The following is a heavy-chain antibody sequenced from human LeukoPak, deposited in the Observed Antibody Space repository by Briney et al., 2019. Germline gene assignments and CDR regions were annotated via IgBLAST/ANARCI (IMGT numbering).Heavy chain of an antibody. CDR1: GYSFTSYW. D-gene: IGHD3-22*01. V-gene: IGHV5-51*01. CDR3: ARAGYYDSSGYFY. J-gene: IGHJ4*02. Sequence: PGESLKISCKGSGYSFTSYWIGWVRQMPGKGLEWMGIIYPGDSDTRYSPSFQGQVTISADKSISTAYLQWSSLKASDTAMHYCARAGYYDSSGYFYWGQGTLVTVSS. CDR2: IYPGDSDT.